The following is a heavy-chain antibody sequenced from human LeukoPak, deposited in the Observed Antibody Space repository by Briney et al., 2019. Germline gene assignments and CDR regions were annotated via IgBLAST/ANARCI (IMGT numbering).Heavy chain of an antibody. CDR1: GYIFTTHG. Sequence: GASVKVSCKASGYIFTTHGISWLRRAPGQGLEWMGWINPFNGDTKYPQKFQGRVTMTTDTSTSTAYMEIRSLRFDDTAVYYCARVMAVAGTLDYWGQGTLVTVSS. CDR3: ARVMAVAGTLDY. D-gene: IGHD6-19*01. V-gene: IGHV1-18*01. CDR2: INPFNGDT. J-gene: IGHJ4*02.